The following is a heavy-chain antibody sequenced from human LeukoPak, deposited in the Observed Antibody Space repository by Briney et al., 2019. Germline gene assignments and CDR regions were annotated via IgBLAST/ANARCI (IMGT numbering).Heavy chain of an antibody. CDR3: ARRLLRYFSLDV. Sequence: SETLSLTCTVSGGSTSSYYWTWIRQPPGKGLEWIGYIYYSGSTNYNPSLKSRVTISVDTSQNQFSLKLSSVTAADTAVYYCARRLLRYFSLDVWGQGTTVTVSS. CDR1: GGSTSSYY. D-gene: IGHD3-9*01. J-gene: IGHJ6*02. V-gene: IGHV4-59*08. CDR2: IYYSGST.